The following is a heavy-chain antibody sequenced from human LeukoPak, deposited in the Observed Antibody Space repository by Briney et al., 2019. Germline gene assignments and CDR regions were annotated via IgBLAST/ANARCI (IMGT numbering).Heavy chain of an antibody. CDR2: ISSSSTI. D-gene: IGHD3-10*01. J-gene: IGHJ4*02. Sequence: QSGGSLRLSCAASGSTFSSYSMNWVRQAPGKGLEWVSYISSSSTIYYADSVKGRFTISRDNAKNSLYLQMNSLRAEDTAVYYCARDQGLLWFGESDYWGQGTLVTVSS. V-gene: IGHV3-48*01. CDR3: ARDQGLLWFGESDY. CDR1: GSTFSSYS.